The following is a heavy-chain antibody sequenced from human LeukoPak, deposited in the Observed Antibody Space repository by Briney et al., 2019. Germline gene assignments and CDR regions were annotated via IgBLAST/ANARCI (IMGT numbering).Heavy chain of an antibody. CDR2: IYYSGST. Sequence: SETLSLTCTVSGGSISNYYWSWIRQPPGKGLEWIGYIYYSGSTNYNPSLKSRVTISVDTSKNQFSLKLSSVTAADTAVYYCARVKQGYYYYMDVWGKGTTVTVSS. J-gene: IGHJ6*03. V-gene: IGHV4-59*01. D-gene: IGHD6-13*01. CDR1: GGSISNYY. CDR3: ARVKQGYYYYMDV.